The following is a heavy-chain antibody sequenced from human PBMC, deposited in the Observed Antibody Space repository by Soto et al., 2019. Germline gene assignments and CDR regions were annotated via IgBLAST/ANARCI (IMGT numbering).Heavy chain of an antibody. J-gene: IGHJ3*01. Sequence: SGGSLRLSCAASGFTFSSYGFHWGRHPPRKGLEWVAVISYDGSNKYYADSVKGRFTISRDNSKNTQYLQMNSLRAEDTAVYYCAKERLKIRGFGPLAPPLKRNAFDRWGQGTMVTVS. V-gene: IGHV3-30*18. CDR3: AKERLKIRGFGPLAPPLKRNAFDR. CDR1: GFTFSSYG. CDR2: ISYDGSNK. D-gene: IGHD3-10*01.